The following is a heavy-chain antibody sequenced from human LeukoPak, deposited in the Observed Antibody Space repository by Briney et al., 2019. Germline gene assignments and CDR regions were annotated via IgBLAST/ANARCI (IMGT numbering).Heavy chain of an antibody. Sequence: GGSLRLSCAASGFTFSNYWMQWVRQAPGKGLVWVSRITTDGSSTKYADSVKGRFTISRDNSKNTLYLQMNSLRAEDTAVYSCARGTSRFDPWGQGTLVTVSS. D-gene: IGHD1-1*01. CDR2: ITTDGSST. V-gene: IGHV3-74*03. CDR3: ARGTSRFDP. J-gene: IGHJ5*02. CDR1: GFTFSNYW.